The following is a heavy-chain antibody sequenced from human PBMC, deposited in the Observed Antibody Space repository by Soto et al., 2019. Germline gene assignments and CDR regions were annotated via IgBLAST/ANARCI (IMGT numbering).Heavy chain of an antibody. Sequence: GGSLRLSCAASGFTFSGSWMTWIRQAPGKGLEWVANIKEDGSATNYVDSVKGRFTVSRDNAKNSLYLQMYSLRVEDTAVYYCARGLILFIAVAGTDYHYGMDVWSQGTTVTVSS. V-gene: IGHV3-7*01. CDR1: GFTFSGSW. J-gene: IGHJ6*02. CDR2: IKEDGSAT. D-gene: IGHD6-19*01. CDR3: ARGLILFIAVAGTDYHYGMDV.